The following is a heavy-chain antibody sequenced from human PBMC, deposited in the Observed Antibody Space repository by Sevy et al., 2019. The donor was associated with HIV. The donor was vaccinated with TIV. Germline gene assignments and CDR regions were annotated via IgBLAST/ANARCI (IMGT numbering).Heavy chain of an antibody. CDR2: ISGGGDTI. J-gene: IGHJ5*02. V-gene: IGHV3-48*02. Sequence: GGSLRLSCAASGFTFSSHTMNWVRQAPGKGLEWVSYISGGGDTIYYAGSVKGRFTTSRDNAKNSLYLQMNSLRDEDTAVYYCARPNDVTSGWFDPWGQGTLVTVSS. CDR1: GFTFSSHT. CDR3: ARPNDVTSGWFDP. D-gene: IGHD1-1*01.